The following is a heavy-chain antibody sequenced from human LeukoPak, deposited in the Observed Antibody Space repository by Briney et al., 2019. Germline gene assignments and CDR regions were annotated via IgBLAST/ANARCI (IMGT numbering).Heavy chain of an antibody. CDR1: GVSISSYY. CDR2: IYYSVST. CDR3: ARVLSYYYGMDV. V-gene: IGHV4-59*08. D-gene: IGHD3-3*01. J-gene: IGHJ6*01. Sequence: PSETLSLTCTVAGVSISSYYWSWIRQPPGKGLEWIGYIYYSVSTNYKPSRKSRVTISVKTSKNHCTLKLTAVTAATTAVYCVARVLSYYYGMDVWGQGETVTVSS.